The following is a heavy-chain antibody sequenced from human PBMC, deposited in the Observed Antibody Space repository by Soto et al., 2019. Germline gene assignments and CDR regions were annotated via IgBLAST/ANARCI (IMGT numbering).Heavy chain of an antibody. Sequence: NPSETLSLTCTVSGGSVSSGSYYWSWIRQPPGKGLEWIGYIYYSGSTNYNPSLKSRVTISVDTSKNQFSLKLSSVTAADTAVYYCARGGSGWYPVYWGQGTLVTVSS. V-gene: IGHV4-61*01. CDR3: ARGGSGWYPVY. D-gene: IGHD6-19*01. CDR2: IYYSGST. J-gene: IGHJ4*02. CDR1: GGSVSSGSYY.